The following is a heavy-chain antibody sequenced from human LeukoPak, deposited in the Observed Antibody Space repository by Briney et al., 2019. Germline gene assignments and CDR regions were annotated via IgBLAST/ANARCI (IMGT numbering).Heavy chain of an antibody. D-gene: IGHD3-3*01. Sequence: PSEILSLTCTVSGGSISSSSYYWGWIRQPPGKGLEWIGSIYYSGSTYYNPSLKSRVTISVDTSKNQFSLKLSSVTAADTAVYYCARRNGADFWSGHYFPTNDAFDIWGQGTMVTVSS. V-gene: IGHV4-39*01. J-gene: IGHJ3*02. CDR2: IYYSGST. CDR3: ARRNGADFWSGHYFPTNDAFDI. CDR1: GGSISSSSYY.